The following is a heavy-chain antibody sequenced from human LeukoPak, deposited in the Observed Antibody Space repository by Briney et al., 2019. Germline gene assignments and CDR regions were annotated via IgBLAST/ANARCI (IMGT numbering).Heavy chain of an antibody. J-gene: IGHJ4*02. D-gene: IGHD4-17*01. V-gene: IGHV4-30-4*01. CDR1: GGSISSGDYY. CDR2: IYYSGSS. CDR3: ARQIYGDLYYFDY. Sequence: PSQTLSLTCTVSGGSISSGDYYWSWIRQPPGKGLEWIGYIYYSGSSYYIPSLKSRVTMSVDTSKNQFSLRLSSVTAADTAVYYCARQIYGDLYYFDYWGQGILVTVSS.